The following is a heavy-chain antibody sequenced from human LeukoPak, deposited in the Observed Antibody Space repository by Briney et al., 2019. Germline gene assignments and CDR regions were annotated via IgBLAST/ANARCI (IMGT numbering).Heavy chain of an antibody. D-gene: IGHD1-26*01. V-gene: IGHV3-23*01. CDR3: AKDASGSYCPDY. Sequence: GGSLRLSCAASGLTFSVYAMRGVRQAPGKGLEWVSGISGSGANSHYADSVKGRFTISRDSSKNTLYLQMNSLRAEDTATYYCAKDASGSYCPDYWGQGTLVTVSS. CDR2: ISGSGANS. CDR1: GLTFSVYA. J-gene: IGHJ4*02.